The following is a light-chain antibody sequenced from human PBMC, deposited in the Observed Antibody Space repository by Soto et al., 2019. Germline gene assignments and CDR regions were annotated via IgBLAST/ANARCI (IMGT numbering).Light chain of an antibody. CDR1: QSVLYSSNNKNY. CDR2: WAS. J-gene: IGKJ4*01. CDR3: QQYYSIPLT. V-gene: IGKV4-1*01. Sequence: DIVVTKSPDSLTVSLGERATINCKSSQSVLYSSNNKNYLAWYQQKPGQPPKLLIYWASTRESGVPDRFSGSGAGTDFTLTSSTLQAEDVAVYYCQQYYSIPLTFGGGTKVEIK.